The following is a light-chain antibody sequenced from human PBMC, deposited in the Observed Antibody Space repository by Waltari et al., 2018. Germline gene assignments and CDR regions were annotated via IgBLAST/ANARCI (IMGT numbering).Light chain of an antibody. CDR2: GAS. CDR1: QSVSSN. CDR3: QQYNSWPPVT. Sequence: EIVMTQSPATLSVSPGERVPISCRASQSVSSNLAWYQQRPSQAPRLVIFGASTRATGSPPRFSGSWSGTEFTLTISSLQSEDFAVYYCQQYNSWPPVTFGPGTKVDLK. V-gene: IGKV3-15*01. J-gene: IGKJ3*01.